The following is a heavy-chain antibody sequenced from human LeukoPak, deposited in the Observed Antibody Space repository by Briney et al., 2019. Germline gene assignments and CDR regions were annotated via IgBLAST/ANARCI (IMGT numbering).Heavy chain of an antibody. CDR2: IYYSGST. J-gene: IGHJ4*02. Sequence: GSLRLSCAASGFTVSSNYMSWVRQAPGKGLEWIGSIYYSGSTYYNPSLKSRVTISVDTSKNQFSLKLSSVTAADTAVYYCARSLEYELVISDYWGQGTLVTVSS. CDR3: ARSLEYELVISDY. V-gene: IGHV4-39*01. CDR1: GFTVSSNY. D-gene: IGHD3-9*01.